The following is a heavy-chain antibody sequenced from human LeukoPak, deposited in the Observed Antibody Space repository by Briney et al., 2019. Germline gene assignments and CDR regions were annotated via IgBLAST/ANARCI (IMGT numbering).Heavy chain of an antibody. V-gene: IGHV3-53*01. J-gene: IGHJ4*02. CDR2: IYSGGST. CDR1: GFTVSSNY. CDR3: AIQTAAYSSSWYAFGY. Sequence: GGSLRLSCVASGFTVSSNYMSWVRQAPGKGLEWVSVIYSGGSTYYADSVKGRFTISRDNSKNTLYLQMNSLRAEDTAVYYCAIQTAAYSSSWYAFGYWGQGTLVTVSS. D-gene: IGHD6-13*01.